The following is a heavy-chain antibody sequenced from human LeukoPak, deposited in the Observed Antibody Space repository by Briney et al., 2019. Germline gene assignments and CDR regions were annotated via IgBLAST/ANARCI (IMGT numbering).Heavy chain of an antibody. J-gene: IGHJ3*02. Sequence: GGSLRLSCAASGFTFSTFAMNWVRQAPGKGREWVSSISSSSSYIYYADSVKGRFTISRDNAKNSLYLQMTSLTAADTAVYYCAREHSSSWQDAFDIWGQGKMVTVSS. CDR2: ISSSSSYI. CDR3: AREHSSSWQDAFDI. CDR1: GFTFSTFA. D-gene: IGHD6-13*01. V-gene: IGHV3-21*01.